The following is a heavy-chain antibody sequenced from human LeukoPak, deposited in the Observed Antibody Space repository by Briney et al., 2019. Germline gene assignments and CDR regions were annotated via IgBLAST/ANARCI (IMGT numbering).Heavy chain of an antibody. CDR1: GGSISSSSYY. Sequence: SETLSLTCTVSGGSISSSSYYWHWIRQPPGKGLEWIGTIYYSGSTHYNPSLKSRITISVDMSKNQFSLKLSSMTAADTAVYYCANPAGRALYYFDYWVQGTLVTVSS. CDR2: IYYSGST. D-gene: IGHD3-10*01. CDR3: ANPAGRALYYFDY. J-gene: IGHJ4*02. V-gene: IGHV4-39*01.